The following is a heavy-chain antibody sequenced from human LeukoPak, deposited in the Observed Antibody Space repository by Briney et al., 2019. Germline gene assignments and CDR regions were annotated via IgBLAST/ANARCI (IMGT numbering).Heavy chain of an antibody. CDR1: GYSFTSYW. D-gene: IGHD3-22*01. Sequence: GESLKISCKDSGYSFTSYWIGWVRQMPGKGLEWMGIIYPGDSDTRYSPSFQGQVTISADKSISTAYLQWSSLKASDTAMYYCARLAHYYDSSGYYSPRYWGQGTLVTVSS. CDR3: ARLAHYYDSSGYYSPRY. V-gene: IGHV5-51*01. CDR2: IYPGDSDT. J-gene: IGHJ4*02.